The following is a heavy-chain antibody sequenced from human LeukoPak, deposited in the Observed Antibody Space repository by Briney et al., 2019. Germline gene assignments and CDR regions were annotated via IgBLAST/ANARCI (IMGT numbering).Heavy chain of an antibody. Sequence: ASVKVSCKASGYTFTSYGISWVRQAPGQGLEWMGWISAYNGNTNYAQKLQGRVTMTTDTSTSTAYMELRSLRSDDTAVYYCARDVGGPTPAAIWPSTADYWGQGTLVTVSS. J-gene: IGHJ4*01. V-gene: IGHV1-18*01. CDR1: GYTFTSYG. D-gene: IGHD2-2*01. CDR3: ARDVGGPTPAAIWPSTADY. CDR2: ISAYNGNT.